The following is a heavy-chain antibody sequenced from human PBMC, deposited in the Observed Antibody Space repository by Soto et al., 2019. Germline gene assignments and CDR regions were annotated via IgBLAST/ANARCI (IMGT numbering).Heavy chain of an antibody. D-gene: IGHD5-18*01. CDR1: GFTFSSYA. V-gene: IGHV3-23*01. Sequence: PGGSLRLSCAASGFTFSSYAMSWVRQAPGKGLEWVSAISGSGGSTYYADSVKGRFTISRDNSKNTLYLQMNSLRAEDTAVYYCAKSRRGYSYGYLIDYWGQGTLVTVSS. CDR2: ISGSGGST. CDR3: AKSRRGYSYGYLIDY. J-gene: IGHJ4*02.